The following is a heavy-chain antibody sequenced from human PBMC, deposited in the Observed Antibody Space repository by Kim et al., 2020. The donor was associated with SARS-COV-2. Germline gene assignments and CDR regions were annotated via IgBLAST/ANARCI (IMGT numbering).Heavy chain of an antibody. V-gene: IGHV3-30*18. CDR3: AKEGSDYVSIALYYYYGMDV. CDR2: ISYDGSNK. J-gene: IGHJ6*02. Sequence: GGSLRLSCAASGFTFSSYGMHWVRQAPGKGLEWVAVISYDGSNKFYTDSVKGRFTISRDNSKNTLYLQVNSLRAEDTAVYYCAKEGSDYVSIALYYYYGMDVWGQGTTVTV. D-gene: IGHD4-17*01. CDR1: GFTFSSYG.